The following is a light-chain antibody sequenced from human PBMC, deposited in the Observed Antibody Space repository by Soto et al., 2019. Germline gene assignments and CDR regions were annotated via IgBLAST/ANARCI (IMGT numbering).Light chain of an antibody. J-gene: IGLJ1*01. V-gene: IGLV2-14*01. CDR1: SSDVGGYNY. CDR3: SSYTRSSSLV. CDR2: EVS. Sequence: QSALTQPASVSGSSGQSITISCTGTSSDVGGYNYVSWYQQHPGKAPKLMIYEVSNRPSGVSNRFSGSKSGNTASLTISGLQAEDEADYYCSSYTRSSSLVFGTGTKLTVL.